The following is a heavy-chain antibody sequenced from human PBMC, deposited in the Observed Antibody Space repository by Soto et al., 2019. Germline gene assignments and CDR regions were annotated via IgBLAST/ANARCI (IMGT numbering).Heavy chain of an antibody. CDR1: GFTFRNYY. CDR2: IDSNGRNS. J-gene: IGHJ1*01. Sequence: EVQLVESGGALVQPGGSLRLSCEASGFTFRNYYMHWVRQAPGKGLMWVARIDSNGRNSVYADSVKGRFTVSRDNAKNTLFLQMDSLTDEDTAVYYCAREQYTLNYAGYWGQGTQVTVS. V-gene: IGHV3-74*01. D-gene: IGHD2-2*01. CDR3: AREQYTLNYAGY.